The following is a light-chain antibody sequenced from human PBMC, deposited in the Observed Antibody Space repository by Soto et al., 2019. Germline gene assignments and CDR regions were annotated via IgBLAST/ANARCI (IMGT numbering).Light chain of an antibody. Sequence: QSVLSQPPSVSVAPGQRVTISCSGSTSNIGKYYVSWYQQVPGTAPRLLIYDNNQRPSGTPDRFSGSRSGTSATLAITGLQTGDEADYYCATWDGGLTPQGVFGTGTKVTVL. CDR3: ATWDGGLTPQGV. CDR2: DNN. CDR1: TSNIGKYY. V-gene: IGLV1-51*01. J-gene: IGLJ1*01.